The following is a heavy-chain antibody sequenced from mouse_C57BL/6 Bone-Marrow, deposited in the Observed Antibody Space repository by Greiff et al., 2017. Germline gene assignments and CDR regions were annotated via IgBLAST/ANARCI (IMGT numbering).Heavy chain of an antibody. CDR1: GYTFTSYW. V-gene: IGHV1-69*01. CDR2: IDPSDSYT. Sequence: QLQQPGAELVMPGASVKLSCKASGYTFTSYWMHWVKQRPGQGLEWIGEIDPSDSYTNYNQKFKGKSTLTVDKSSSTAYMQLSSLTSEDSAVYYCARGLTGYYFDYWGQGTTLTVSS. J-gene: IGHJ2*01. CDR3: ARGLTGYYFDY. D-gene: IGHD4-1*01.